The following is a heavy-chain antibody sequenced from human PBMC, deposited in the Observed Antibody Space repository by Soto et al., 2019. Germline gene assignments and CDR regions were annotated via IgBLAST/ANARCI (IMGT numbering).Heavy chain of an antibody. D-gene: IGHD3-22*01. CDR2: ITGNGANT. J-gene: IGHJ4*02. CDR1: GFKFASYA. V-gene: IGHV3-23*01. Sequence: GGSLRLSCTASGFKFASYAMTWVRQAPGRGLEWIAGITGNGANTYYAASVMGRSTISRDNSKNTVSVQMNNLRAEDTAIYYCSKAANYYDRSGFYNFPDFWGQGTLVTVSS. CDR3: SKAANYYDRSGFYNFPDF.